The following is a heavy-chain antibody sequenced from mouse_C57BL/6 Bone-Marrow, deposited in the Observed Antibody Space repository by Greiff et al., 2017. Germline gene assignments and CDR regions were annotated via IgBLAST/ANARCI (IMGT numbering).Heavy chain of an antibody. D-gene: IGHD1-1*01. CDR3: ARSGYYGSLFAY. V-gene: IGHV1-61*01. CDR1: GYTFTSYW. Sequence: QVQLQQPGAELVRPGSSVKLSCKASGYTFTSYWMDWVKQRPGQGLEWIGNIYPSDSETHYNQKFKDKATLTVDKSSSTAYMQLSSLTSEDSAVDCCARSGYYGSLFAYWGQGTLVTVSA. J-gene: IGHJ3*01. CDR2: IYPSDSET.